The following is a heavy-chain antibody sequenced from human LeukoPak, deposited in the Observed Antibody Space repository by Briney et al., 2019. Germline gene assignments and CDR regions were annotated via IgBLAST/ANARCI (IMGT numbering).Heavy chain of an antibody. D-gene: IGHD6-19*01. Sequence: SETLSLTCAVCGGSFSGYYWSWIRQPPGKGLEWIGEINHSGSTNYNPSLKSRVTISVDTSKNQFSLKLSSVTAADTALYYCARVRAGDFDYWGQGTLVTVSS. J-gene: IGHJ4*02. V-gene: IGHV4-34*01. CDR1: GGSFSGYY. CDR2: INHSGST. CDR3: ARVRAGDFDY.